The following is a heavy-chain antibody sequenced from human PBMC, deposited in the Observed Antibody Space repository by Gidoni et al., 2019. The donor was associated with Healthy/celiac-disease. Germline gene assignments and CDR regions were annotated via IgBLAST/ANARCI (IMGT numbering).Heavy chain of an antibody. Sequence: QVQLQESGPGLVKPSQTLSLTCPFSGGSISSGGYYWSWIRQHPGKGLEWIGYIYYSGSTYYNPSLKSRVTISVDTSKNQFSLKLSSVTAADTAVYYCSVAAAGAHYFDYWGQGTLVTVSS. CDR1: GGSISSGGYY. V-gene: IGHV4-31*03. D-gene: IGHD6-13*01. CDR2: IYYSGST. J-gene: IGHJ4*02. CDR3: SVAAAGAHYFDY.